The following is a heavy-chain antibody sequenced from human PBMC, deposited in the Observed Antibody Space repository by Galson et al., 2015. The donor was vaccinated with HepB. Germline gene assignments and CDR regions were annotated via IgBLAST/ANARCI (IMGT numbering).Heavy chain of an antibody. CDR3: AKGRRVYSSSEYYFDY. CDR2: IWYDGSNK. D-gene: IGHD6-6*01. Sequence: SLRLSCAASGFTFSSYGMHWVRQAPGKGLEWVAVIWYDGSNKYYADSVKGRFTISRDNSKNTLYLQMNSLRAEDTAVYYCAKGRRVYSSSEYYFDYWGQGTLVTVSS. CDR1: GFTFSSYG. J-gene: IGHJ4*02. V-gene: IGHV3-33*06.